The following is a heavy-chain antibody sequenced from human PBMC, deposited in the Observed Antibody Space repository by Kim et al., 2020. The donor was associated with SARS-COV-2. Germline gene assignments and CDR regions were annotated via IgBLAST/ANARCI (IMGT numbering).Heavy chain of an antibody. J-gene: IGHJ5*02. CDR2: ISGSGGTT. V-gene: IGHV3-23*01. CDR1: GFTFSSYA. D-gene: IGHD2-2*01. Sequence: GGSLRLSCAASGFTFSSYAMSWVRQAPGKGLEWVSAISGSGGTTYYADSVKGRFTISRDNSKNTLYLQVNSLRAEDTAIYYCAKSLGYCSTTKCYDLGWPNWFDPWGQGTLVTVSS. CDR3: AKSLGYCSTTKCYDLGWPNWFDP.